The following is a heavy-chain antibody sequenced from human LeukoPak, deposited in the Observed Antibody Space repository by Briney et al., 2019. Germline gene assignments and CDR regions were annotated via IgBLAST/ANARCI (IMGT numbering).Heavy chain of an antibody. CDR3: ARGRGDYSQAYYYYGMYV. D-gene: IGHD2-21*01. CDR1: GGSHSSYY. V-gene: IGHV4-59*12. CDR2: IYYSGST. Sequence: SETLSLTRTVSGGSHSSYYRSWIRQPPGKGLGWVGYIYYSGSTNYNPSLKSRVIISVATSKNQFSLKLSPVTAADTAWYYCARGRGDYSQAYYYYGMYVWGQGATGTVSS. J-gene: IGHJ6*02.